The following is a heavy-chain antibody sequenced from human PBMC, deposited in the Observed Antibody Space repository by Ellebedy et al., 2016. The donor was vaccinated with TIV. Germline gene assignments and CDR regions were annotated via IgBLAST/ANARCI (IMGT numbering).Heavy chain of an antibody. CDR2: MSYNGGT. CDR3: ARYWNYYYSTGTEESYWYFDL. CDR1: GGSMRPYS. Sequence: SETLSLTXAVSGGSMRPYSWSWIRQPPGKGLEWIGFMSYNGGTKYNASLQSRVSVSVDTSKKEFSLRLTSVTAADTAVYYCARYWNYYYSTGTEESYWYFDLWGRGTLVTVSS. V-gene: IGHV4-59*01. D-gene: IGHD3-22*01. J-gene: IGHJ2*01.